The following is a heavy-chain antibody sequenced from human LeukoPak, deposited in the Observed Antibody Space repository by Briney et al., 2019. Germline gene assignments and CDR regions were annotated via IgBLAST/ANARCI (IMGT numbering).Heavy chain of an antibody. CDR3: ARVREATIAPFFDY. CDR2: IYYSGST. J-gene: IGHJ4*02. CDR1: GDSISSGDYY. V-gene: IGHV4-31*03. Sequence: SETLSLTCTVSGDSISSGDYYWTWIRQHPGKGLEWIGCIYYSGSTYYNLSLKSRVIISAYTSKNHFSLKLSSVTAADTAVYYCARVREATIAPFFDYWGQGILVTVSS. D-gene: IGHD6-13*01.